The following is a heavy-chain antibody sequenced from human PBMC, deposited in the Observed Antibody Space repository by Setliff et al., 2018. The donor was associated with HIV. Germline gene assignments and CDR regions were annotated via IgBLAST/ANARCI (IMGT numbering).Heavy chain of an antibody. Sequence: PGGSLRLSCAASGFTFDDYAMHWVRQAPGKGLEWVSAISGSGGSTYYADSVKGRFTISRDNAKNSLYLQMNSLRAEDTAVYYCAKKTAAYTSGSWLHYWGQGTLVTVSS. V-gene: IGHV3-23*01. CDR3: AKKTAAYTSGSWLHY. J-gene: IGHJ4*02. CDR2: ISGSGGST. D-gene: IGHD3-10*01. CDR1: GFTFDDYA.